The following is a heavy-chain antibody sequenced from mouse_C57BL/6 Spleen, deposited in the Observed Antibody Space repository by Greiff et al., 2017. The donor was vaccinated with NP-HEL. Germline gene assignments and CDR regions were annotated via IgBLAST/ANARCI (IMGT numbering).Heavy chain of an antibody. Sequence: EVQLQQSGPELVKPGASVKISCKASGYTFTDYYMNWVKQSHGKSLEWIGDINPNNGGTSYNQKFKGKATLTVDKSSSTAYMGLRSLTSEDSAVYYCAREGVYDPGFAYWGQGTLVTVSA. CDR3: AREGVYDPGFAY. J-gene: IGHJ3*01. V-gene: IGHV1-26*01. CDR2: INPNNGGT. D-gene: IGHD2-3*01. CDR1: GYTFTDYY.